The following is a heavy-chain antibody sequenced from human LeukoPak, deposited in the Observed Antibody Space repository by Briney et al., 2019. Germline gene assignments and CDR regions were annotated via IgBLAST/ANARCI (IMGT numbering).Heavy chain of an antibody. V-gene: IGHV4-39*07. CDR1: GGSINTRSYC. J-gene: IGHJ4*02. CDR3: AREPDSSGYEPRFDY. CDR2: IYYSGSK. D-gene: IGHD3-22*01. Sequence: SETLSLTCTVSGGSINTRSYCWGWLRQPPGRGPDWIGSIYYSGSKYHNPSRKSRVTISVDTSKNQFSLKLSSVTAADTAVYYCAREPDSSGYEPRFDYWGQGTLVTVSS.